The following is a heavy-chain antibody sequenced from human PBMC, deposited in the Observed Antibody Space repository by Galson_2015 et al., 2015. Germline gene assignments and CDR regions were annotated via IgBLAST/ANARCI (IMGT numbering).Heavy chain of an antibody. CDR2: IHPGDSDT. CDR1: GYSFTSYW. V-gene: IGHV5-51*01. Sequence: QSGAEVTKPGESLKISCKGSGYSFTSYWIGWARQMPGKGLECMGIIHPGDSDTRYSPSFQGQVTFSADKSISTAYLQWSSLKASDTAMYYCARFQRDGYKMGTFDIWGQGTLVTVSS. J-gene: IGHJ3*02. D-gene: IGHD5-24*01. CDR3: ARFQRDGYKMGTFDI.